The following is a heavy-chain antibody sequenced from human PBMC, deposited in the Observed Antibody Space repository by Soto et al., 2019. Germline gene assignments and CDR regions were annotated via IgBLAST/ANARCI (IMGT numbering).Heavy chain of an antibody. D-gene: IGHD2-2*01. CDR3: SRLTNARPGDD. V-gene: IGHV4-39*01. CDR2: IYYSGNT. CDR1: GGSITSSNYH. Sequence: SETLSLTCTVSGGSITSSNYHWGWSRQPPGKGLEWIGTIYYSGNTYYNPSLKSRVTMSMDASKNQFSLTLSSVAVADTAVYYCSRLTNARPGDDWGQGTLVTVSP. J-gene: IGHJ4*02.